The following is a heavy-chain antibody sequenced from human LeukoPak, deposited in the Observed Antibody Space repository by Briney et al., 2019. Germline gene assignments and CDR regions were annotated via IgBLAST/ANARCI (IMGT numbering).Heavy chain of an antibody. CDR2: INPNSGGT. CDR1: GYTFSGYY. J-gene: IGHJ3*02. Sequence: ASVKVSCKTSGYTFSGYYMNWVRQAPGQGLEGMGWINPNSGGTNSAQKFQGRVTMTRDTSISTVYMEVSRLRSDDTAVYYCARDRVIVGPADAFDIWGQGTMVTVSS. CDR3: ARDRVIVGPADAFDI. D-gene: IGHD3-22*01. V-gene: IGHV1-2*02.